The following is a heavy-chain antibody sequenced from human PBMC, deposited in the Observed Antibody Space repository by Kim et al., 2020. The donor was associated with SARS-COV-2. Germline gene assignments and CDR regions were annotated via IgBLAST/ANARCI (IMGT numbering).Heavy chain of an antibody. V-gene: IGHV3-7*01. CDR3: ARDGWAAGPYFDL. D-gene: IGHD6-19*01. CDR2: INQDGNEK. CDR1: GFAFSGHW. Sequence: GGSLRLSCATSGFAFSGHWMSWVRQAPGKGLEWVAHINQDGNEKYYVDSVKGRLTISRDNSKNSLYLQMNSLRVEDTAVYYCARDGWAAGPYFDLWGRG. J-gene: IGHJ2*01.